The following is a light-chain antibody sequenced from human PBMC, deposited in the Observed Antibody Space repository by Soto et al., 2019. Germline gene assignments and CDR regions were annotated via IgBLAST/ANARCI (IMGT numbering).Light chain of an antibody. CDR2: GAS. J-gene: IGKJ1*01. Sequence: EIVLTQSPGALSLSRGERATLSCRASQSVSSSTLAWYQQKPGQAPRLLIYGASIRATDIPDRFSGSGSGTDFTLTISRLEPEDFAVYYCEYYGSSSWTFGQGTKVEIK. CDR3: EYYGSSSWT. CDR1: QSVSSST. V-gene: IGKV3-20*01.